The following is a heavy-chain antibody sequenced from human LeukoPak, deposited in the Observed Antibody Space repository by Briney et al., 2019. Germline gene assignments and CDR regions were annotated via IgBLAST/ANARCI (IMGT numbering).Heavy chain of an antibody. Sequence: GGSLRLSCAASGFIFSIYSMNWVRQAPGKGLEWVSYISRSSSSSTIYYADSVKGRFTISRDNAKNSLHLQMNSLRAEDTAVYYCARDEATIDAEYFQHWGQGTLVIVAS. CDR2: ISRSSSSSTI. J-gene: IGHJ1*01. V-gene: IGHV3-48*04. CDR3: ARDEATIDAEYFQH. CDR1: GFIFSIYS.